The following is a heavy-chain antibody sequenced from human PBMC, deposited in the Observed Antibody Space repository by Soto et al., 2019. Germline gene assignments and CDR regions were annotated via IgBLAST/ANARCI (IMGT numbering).Heavy chain of an antibody. Sequence: QVQLVQSGAEVMQPGASVKVSCKASGYTFTSYYIQWVRQAPGQGLEWMGIINPSGGSTNYAQKFQGRVTMPRDTSTSTVYMELSRLRSEDTAIYYCSRGYPPRDQLGNLPGAFWGQGTLVTVSS. CDR2: INPSGGST. CDR3: SRGYPPRDQLGNLPGAF. J-gene: IGHJ4*02. D-gene: IGHD1-1*01. V-gene: IGHV1-46*03. CDR1: GYTFTSYY.